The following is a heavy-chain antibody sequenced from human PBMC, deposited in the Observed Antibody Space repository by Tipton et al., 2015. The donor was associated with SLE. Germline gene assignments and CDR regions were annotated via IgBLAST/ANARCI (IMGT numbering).Heavy chain of an antibody. J-gene: IGHJ6*02. V-gene: IGHV3-30*04. CDR1: GFTFSTYA. Sequence: RSLRLSCAASGFTFSTYAMHWVRQAPGKGLEWVAVISYDGSNKYYADSVKGRFTISRDNSKSTLYLQMNSLRAEDTAVYYCASQLLFYYYGLDVWGQGTTVTVSS. D-gene: IGHD3-10*01. CDR3: ASQLLFYYYGLDV. CDR2: ISYDGSNK.